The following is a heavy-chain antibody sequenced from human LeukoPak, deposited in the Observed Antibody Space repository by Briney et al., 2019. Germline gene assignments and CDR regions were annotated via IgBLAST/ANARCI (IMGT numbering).Heavy chain of an antibody. Sequence: SETLSLTCAVYGGSISSSSYYWGWIRQPPGKGLEWIGTIYYSGSTYYNPSLKSRVTISVDTSKNQFSLKLSSVTAADTAVYYCARHGGYFDYWGQGTLVTVSS. CDR1: GGSISSSSYY. CDR2: IYYSGST. CDR3: ARHGGYFDY. V-gene: IGHV4-39*01. D-gene: IGHD3-10*01. J-gene: IGHJ4*02.